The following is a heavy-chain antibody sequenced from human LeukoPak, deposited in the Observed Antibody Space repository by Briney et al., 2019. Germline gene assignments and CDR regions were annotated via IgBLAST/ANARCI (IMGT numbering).Heavy chain of an antibody. V-gene: IGHV4-59*08. CDR1: GGSISSYY. D-gene: IGHD5-24*01. CDR3: VRHPRRDGYSYDAFDI. CDR2: IYYSGRT. Sequence: PSETLSLTCTVSGGSISSYYWSWVRQPPGKGLEWIGYIYYSGRTNYNPSLKSRVTISIDTSKNQFSLKLSSVTAADTAVYYCVRHPRRDGYSYDAFDIWGQGTMVTVSS. J-gene: IGHJ3*02.